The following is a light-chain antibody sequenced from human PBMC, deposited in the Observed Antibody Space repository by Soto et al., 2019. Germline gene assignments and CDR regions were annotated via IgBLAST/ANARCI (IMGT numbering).Light chain of an antibody. J-gene: IGKJ4*01. CDR1: QGIRND. Sequence: ALQMTQSPSSLSASVRDTVTITCRASQGIRNDLGWYQQKPGKAPKLLIYAASSLQSGVPSRFIGSGSGTDFTLTISSLQPEDFATYYCLQDHNDPLTFGGGTKVEIK. CDR3: LQDHNDPLT. CDR2: AAS. V-gene: IGKV1-6*01.